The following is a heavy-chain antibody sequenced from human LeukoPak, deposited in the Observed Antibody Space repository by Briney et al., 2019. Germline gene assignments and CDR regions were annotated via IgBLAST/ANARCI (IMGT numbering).Heavy chain of an antibody. Sequence: SGPTLVKPTQTRSLTCTFSGFSISTSGVGVGWIRQPPGKALEWLALIYWNDDKRYSPSLKSRLTITKDTSKNQVVLTMTNMDPVDTATYYRAHLDYNDSSGYYSTLHNWLDPWGQGTLVTVSS. J-gene: IGHJ5*02. CDR2: IYWNDDK. CDR1: GFSISTSGVG. CDR3: AHLDYNDSSGYYSTLHNWLDP. D-gene: IGHD3-22*01. V-gene: IGHV2-5*01.